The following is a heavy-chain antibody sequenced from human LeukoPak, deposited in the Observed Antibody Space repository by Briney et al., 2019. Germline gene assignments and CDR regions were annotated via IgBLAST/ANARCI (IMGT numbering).Heavy chain of an antibody. CDR3: ARHGSTAMADYYYYGMDV. J-gene: IGHJ6*02. CDR1: GGSISSYY. Sequence: KTSETLSLTCTVSGGSISSYYWSWIRQPPGKGREWIGYIYYSGSTNYNPSLKSRVTISVDTSKNQFSLKLSSVTAADTAVYYCARHGSTAMADYYYYGMDVWGQGTTVTVSS. D-gene: IGHD5-18*01. CDR2: IYYSGST. V-gene: IGHV4-59*08.